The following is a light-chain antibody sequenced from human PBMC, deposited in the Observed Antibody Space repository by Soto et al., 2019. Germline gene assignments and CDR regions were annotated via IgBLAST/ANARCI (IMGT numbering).Light chain of an antibody. CDR3: QQYNSYSPYT. V-gene: IGKV1-5*03. CDR2: KAS. Sequence: DIQMTQSPSTLSASVGDRVTITCRASQTISTWLAWYQQKPGKAPKVLIYKASTLESGVPSRFSGSGSGTEFTLTISSLQHDDFATYYCQQYNSYSPYTFGQGTKLEIK. CDR1: QTISTW. J-gene: IGKJ2*01.